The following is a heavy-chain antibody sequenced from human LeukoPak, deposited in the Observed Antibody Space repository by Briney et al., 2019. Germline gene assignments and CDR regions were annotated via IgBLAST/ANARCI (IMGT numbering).Heavy chain of an antibody. CDR2: IYSSDYT. D-gene: IGHD6-13*01. Sequence: GGSLRLSCAASGFFVNANHMNWVRQAPGKGLEWVSIIYSSDYTYYVDSVKGRFTISRDNSKNTLYLQMNSLRADDTAVYYCARGQHRIAAADTAAFDYWGQGTLVTVSS. CDR1: GFFVNANH. J-gene: IGHJ4*02. V-gene: IGHV3-66*01. CDR3: ARGQHRIAAADTAAFDY.